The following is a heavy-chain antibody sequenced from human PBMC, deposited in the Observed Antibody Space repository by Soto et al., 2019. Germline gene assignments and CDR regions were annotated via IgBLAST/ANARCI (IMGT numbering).Heavy chain of an antibody. D-gene: IGHD5-18*01. CDR3: ANRDTSMVTRYYYGMDV. Sequence: EVQLLESGGGLVQPGGSLRLSCAASGFRFSSHDMSWVRQAPGKGLEWVSAISGSGGNTYYADSVKGRFTISRDNSKNTLYLQMNSLRAEDTAVYYCANRDTSMVTRYYYGMDVWGQGTTVTVSS. CDR2: ISGSGGNT. V-gene: IGHV3-23*01. CDR1: GFRFSSHD. J-gene: IGHJ6*02.